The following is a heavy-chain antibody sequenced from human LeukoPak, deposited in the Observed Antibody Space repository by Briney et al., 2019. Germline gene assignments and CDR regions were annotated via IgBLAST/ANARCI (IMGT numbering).Heavy chain of an antibody. V-gene: IGHV1-8*03. D-gene: IGHD6-13*01. J-gene: IGHJ4*02. CDR1: GYTFANYD. CDR2: MNPNSGNT. Sequence: ASVKVSCKASGYTFANYDINWVRQATGQGLEWMGWMNPNSGNTGYAKKFQGRVTITRNTSISTANMELSSLRSEDTAVYYCARGRSSSRSGRFDYWGQGTLVTVSS. CDR3: ARGRSSSRSGRFDY.